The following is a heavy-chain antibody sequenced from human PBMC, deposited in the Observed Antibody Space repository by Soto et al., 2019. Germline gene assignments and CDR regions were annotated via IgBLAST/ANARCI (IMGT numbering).Heavy chain of an antibody. Sequence: KPSETLSLTCTVSGGSISSGGYYWSWIRQHPGKGLEWIGYIYYSGSTYYNPSLKSRVTISVDTSKNQFSLKLSSVTAADTAVYYCAREYCGGERYYRFRWFDTWGQGTLVTVSS. CDR2: IYYSGST. D-gene: IGHD2-21*01. CDR3: AREYCGGERYYRFRWFDT. V-gene: IGHV4-31*03. J-gene: IGHJ5*02. CDR1: GGSISSGGYY.